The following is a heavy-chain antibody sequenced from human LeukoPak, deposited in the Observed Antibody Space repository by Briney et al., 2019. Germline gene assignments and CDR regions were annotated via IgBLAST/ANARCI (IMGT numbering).Heavy chain of an antibody. CDR3: ARDYYDSSGSDY. J-gene: IGHJ4*02. Sequence: ASVKVSCKASGYIFTTYGISWVRQAPGQGLEWMGWINAYNGNTNYAQKLQGRVTMTTDTSTSTAYMELRSLRSDDTAVYYCARDYYDSSGSDYWGQGTLVTVSS. CDR1: GYIFTTYG. V-gene: IGHV1-18*01. CDR2: INAYNGNT. D-gene: IGHD3-22*01.